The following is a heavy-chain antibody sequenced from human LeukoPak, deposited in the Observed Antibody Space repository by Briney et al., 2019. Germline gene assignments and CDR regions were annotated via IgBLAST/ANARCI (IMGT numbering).Heavy chain of an antibody. CDR1: GGSISSSSYY. CDR3: ARDNREQWLVAPYYYYYMDV. CDR2: IYYSGST. Sequence: SETLSLTCTVSGGSISSSSYYWGWIRQPPGKGLEWIGSIYYSGSTYYNPSLKSRVTISVDTSKNQFSLKLSSVTAADTAVYYCARDNREQWLVAPYYYYYMDVWGKGTTVTVSS. D-gene: IGHD6-19*01. V-gene: IGHV4-39*07. J-gene: IGHJ6*03.